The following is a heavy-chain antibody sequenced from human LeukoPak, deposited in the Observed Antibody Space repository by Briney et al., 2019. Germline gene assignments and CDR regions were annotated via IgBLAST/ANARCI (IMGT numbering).Heavy chain of an antibody. Sequence: SETLSLTCAVYDGSFSDFYWSWIRQPPGKGLEWIGEINHSGSTNYNPSLKSRVTISVDTSKNQFSLKLSSVTAADTAVYYCARLLHYDFWSGYLGYYYYMDVWGKGTTVTVSS. CDR1: DGSFSDFY. V-gene: IGHV4-34*01. CDR2: INHSGST. J-gene: IGHJ6*03. D-gene: IGHD3-3*01. CDR3: ARLLHYDFWSGYLGYYYYMDV.